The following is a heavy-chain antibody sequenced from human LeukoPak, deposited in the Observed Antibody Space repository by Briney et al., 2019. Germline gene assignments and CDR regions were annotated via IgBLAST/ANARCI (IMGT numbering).Heavy chain of an antibody. D-gene: IGHD1-14*01. CDR1: GFTFSSHA. CDR2: ISYDGSNK. CDR3: ARTVSNYYYYYYGMDV. J-gene: IGHJ6*02. V-gene: IGHV3-30-3*01. Sequence: GGSLRLSCAASGFTFSSHAMHWVRQAPGKGLEWVAVISYDGSNKYYADSVKGRFTISRDNSKNTLYLQMNSLRAEDTAVYYCARTVSNYYYYYYGMDVWGQGTTVTVPS.